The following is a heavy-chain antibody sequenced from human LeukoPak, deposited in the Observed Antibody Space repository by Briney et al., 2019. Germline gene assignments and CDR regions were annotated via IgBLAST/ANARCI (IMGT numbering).Heavy chain of an antibody. J-gene: IGHJ4*02. V-gene: IGHV3-11*01. CDR3: ARNHPSRNDGWPLFDL. CDR1: GLTFSDYY. D-gene: IGHD1-1*01. Sequence: GGSLRLSCAVSGLTFSDYYMSWIRQAPGKGLKWLSYISSSGHTINYADSVKGRFIISRDNATNSFYLQTNSLRADDTAVSFCARNHPSRNDGWPLFDLGGGGTLVTVSS. CDR2: ISSSGHTI.